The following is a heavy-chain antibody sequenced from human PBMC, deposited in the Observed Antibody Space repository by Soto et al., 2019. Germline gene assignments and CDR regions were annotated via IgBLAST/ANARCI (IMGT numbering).Heavy chain of an antibody. Sequence: EVQLVVSGGLVVRPGGSLRLSCAGSGFTFDDHTMHWVRQAPGKGLEWVSLITWDAGSAFYADSVRGRFTISRDNSKNSLYLQMNSLRTEDSALYYCAKEKDRTFDYWGRGTPVTVYS. CDR3: AKEKDRTFDY. V-gene: IGHV3-43*01. CDR1: GFTFDDHT. J-gene: IGHJ4*02. CDR2: ITWDAGSA.